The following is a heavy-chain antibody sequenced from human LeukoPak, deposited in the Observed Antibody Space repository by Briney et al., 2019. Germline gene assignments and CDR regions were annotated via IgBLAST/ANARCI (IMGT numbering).Heavy chain of an antibody. CDR1: GFTFSSDW. CDR2: INSDGSTT. D-gene: IGHD3-10*01. Sequence: PGGSLRLSCAASGFTFSSDWMHWVRQAPGKGLVWVSRINSDGSTTNYADSVKGRFTISRDNAKNTLYLQMNSLRAEDTAVYYCASGSNMVRGVLTGASDYWGQGTLVTVSS. J-gene: IGHJ4*02. CDR3: ASGSNMVRGVLTGASDY. V-gene: IGHV3-74*01.